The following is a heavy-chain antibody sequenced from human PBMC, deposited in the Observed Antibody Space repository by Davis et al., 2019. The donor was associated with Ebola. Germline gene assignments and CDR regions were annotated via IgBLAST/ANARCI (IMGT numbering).Heavy chain of an antibody. J-gene: IGHJ4*02. CDR1: GYTFTGFY. V-gene: IGHV1-2*04. Sequence: ASVKVSCKASGYTFTGFYIHWARQAPGQGLEWLGWINPNTGGTNLAQKFQGWVTMTRDTSISTAYMELQRLRSDDTAVYYCARGARNRGITTKATTLFDYWGQGTLVTVSS. CDR3: ARGARNRGITTKATTLFDY. CDR2: INPNTGGT. D-gene: IGHD3-10*01.